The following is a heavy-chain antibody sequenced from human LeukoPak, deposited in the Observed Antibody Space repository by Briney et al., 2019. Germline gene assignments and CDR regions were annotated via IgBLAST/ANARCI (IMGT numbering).Heavy chain of an antibody. Sequence: GGSLRLSCAASGLTFSSYSINWVRQAPGKGLEWVSSISRSSIYIYYADSVKGRFTISRDNAKNSLYLQMNSLRAEDTAVYYCARDIVVRGVILRNWLDPWGQGTLVTVSS. CDR1: GLTFSSYS. CDR3: ARDIVVRGVILRNWLDP. J-gene: IGHJ5*02. CDR2: ISRSSIYI. V-gene: IGHV3-21*01. D-gene: IGHD3-10*02.